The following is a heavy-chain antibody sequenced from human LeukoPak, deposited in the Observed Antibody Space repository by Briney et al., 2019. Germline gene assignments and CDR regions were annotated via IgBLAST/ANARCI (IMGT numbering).Heavy chain of an antibody. V-gene: IGHV4-59*01. CDR2: MYYSGST. D-gene: IGHD2-2*01. Sequence: PSETLSLTCTVSGGSISSYYWSWIRQPPGKGLEWIGYMYYSGSTNYNPSLKSRVTISVDTSKNQFSLKLSSVTAADTAVYYCARESTRTTKKYNWFDPWGQGTLVTGSS. CDR3: ARESTRTTKKYNWFDP. J-gene: IGHJ5*02. CDR1: GGSISSYY.